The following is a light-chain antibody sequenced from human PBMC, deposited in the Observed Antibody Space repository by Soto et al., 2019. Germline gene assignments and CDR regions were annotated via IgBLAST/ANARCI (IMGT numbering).Light chain of an antibody. V-gene: IGKV3-15*01. CDR1: QSVSSN. Sequence: EIVMTQSPATLSVSPGERATLSCRASQSVSSNLVWYQQKPGQAPRLLIYGASTRATGIPARLSGSRSGTEFTLTISSLQSEDFAVYYCQHYNNWPRTFGQGTKVEIK. CDR2: GAS. CDR3: QHYNNWPRT. J-gene: IGKJ1*01.